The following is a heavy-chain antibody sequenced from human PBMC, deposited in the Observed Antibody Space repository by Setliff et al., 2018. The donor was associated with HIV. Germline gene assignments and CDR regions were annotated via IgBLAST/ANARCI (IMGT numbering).Heavy chain of an antibody. V-gene: IGHV1-69*02. Sequence: ASVKVSCKASRCTFNSHTINGVRQAPGQGLDWMGRIIPIRGVANYAQRFKGKVTITADKSTSTAYMELTSLRLDDTAMYYCVRGVQSPPHYSYYYMDVWGEGTMVTVSS. CDR1: RCTFNSHT. J-gene: IGHJ6*03. CDR3: VRGVQSPPHYSYYYMDV. CDR2: IIPIRGVA. D-gene: IGHD3-3*01.